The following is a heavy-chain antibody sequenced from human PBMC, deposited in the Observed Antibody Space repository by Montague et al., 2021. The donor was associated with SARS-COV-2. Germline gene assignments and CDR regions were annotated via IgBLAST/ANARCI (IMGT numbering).Heavy chain of an antibody. V-gene: IGHV4-39*01. CDR2: IFYSGST. CDR1: GGSISSSSYY. CDR3: ASMVRAQVYYFDY. J-gene: IGHJ4*02. D-gene: IGHD3-10*01. Sequence: SETLSLTCTVSGGSISSSSYYWGWIRQPPGKGLEWIGSIFYSGSTDFNPSLKSPVTISVDTSKNQFSLTLSSVTAADTAAYYCASMVRAQVYYFDYWGQGTLVTVSS.